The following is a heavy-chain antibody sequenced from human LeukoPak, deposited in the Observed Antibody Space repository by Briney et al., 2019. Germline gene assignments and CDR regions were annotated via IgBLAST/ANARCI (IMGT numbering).Heavy chain of an antibody. D-gene: IGHD3-10*01. V-gene: IGHV3-21*04. Sequence: GGSLRLSCAASGFTFSSYSMNWVRQAPGKGLEWVSSISSSSSYIYYADSVKGRFTISRDNAKNSLYLQMNSLRAEDTAVYYCAKDFSRSVYGSAPYWGQGTLVTVSS. J-gene: IGHJ4*02. CDR1: GFTFSSYS. CDR3: AKDFSRSVYGSAPY. CDR2: ISSSSSYI.